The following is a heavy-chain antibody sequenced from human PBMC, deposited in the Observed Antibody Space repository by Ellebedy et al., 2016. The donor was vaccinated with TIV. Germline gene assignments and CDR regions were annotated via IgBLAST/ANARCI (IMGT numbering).Heavy chain of an antibody. CDR3: AREWGGSGTYSADY. V-gene: IGHV1-2*02. CDR1: GYTVIDYF. D-gene: IGHD3-10*01. J-gene: IGHJ4*02. Sequence: ASVKVSCXASGYTVIDYFIHWVRQAPGQGFEWMGWISPKSGGGIYSQKFQGRVTMTTDTSISTVYMELSRLRSDDTAVYYCAREWGGSGTYSADYWGQGTLVTVSS. CDR2: ISPKSGGG.